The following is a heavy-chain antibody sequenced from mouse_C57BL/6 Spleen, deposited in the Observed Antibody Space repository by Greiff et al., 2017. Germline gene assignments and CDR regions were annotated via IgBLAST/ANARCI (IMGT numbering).Heavy chain of an antibody. CDR2: ISSGGSYT. V-gene: IGHV5-6*01. CDR3: ARQEEDYDGSSYRYFDV. J-gene: IGHJ1*03. CDR1: GFTFSSYG. D-gene: IGHD1-1*01. Sequence: EVQGVESGGDLVKPGGSLKLSCAASGFTFSSYGMSWVRQTPDQRLEWVATISSGGSYTYYPDSVKGRFTISRDNAKNTLYLQMSSLKSEDTAMYYWARQEEDYDGSSYRYFDVWGTGTTVTVSS.